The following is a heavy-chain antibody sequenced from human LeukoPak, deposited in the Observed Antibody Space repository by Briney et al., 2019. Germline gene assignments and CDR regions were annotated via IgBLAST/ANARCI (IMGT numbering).Heavy chain of an antibody. D-gene: IGHD3-10*01. CDR3: ARWRGVFDY. J-gene: IGHJ4*02. V-gene: IGHV4-59*01. CDR1: GGSISSYY. Sequence: SETLSLTWTVSGGSISSYYWSWIRQPPGKGLEWIGYIYYSGSTNYNPSLKSRVTISVDTSKNQFSLKLSSVTAADTAVYYCARWRGVFDYWGQGTLVTVSS. CDR2: IYYSGST.